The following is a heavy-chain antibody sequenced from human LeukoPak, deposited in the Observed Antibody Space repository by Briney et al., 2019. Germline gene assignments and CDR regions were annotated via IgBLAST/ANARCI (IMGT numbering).Heavy chain of an antibody. Sequence: PGGSLRLSCAASGFTFSNYWMHWVRQAPGKGLVWVSRINSDGSIRSYADSVKGRFTISRDNSKNTLYLQMNSLRAEDTAVYYCARDVYSSSSVVDYWGQGTLVTVSS. D-gene: IGHD6-6*01. CDR1: GFTFSNYW. V-gene: IGHV3-74*01. J-gene: IGHJ4*02. CDR2: INSDGSIR. CDR3: ARDVYSSSSVVDY.